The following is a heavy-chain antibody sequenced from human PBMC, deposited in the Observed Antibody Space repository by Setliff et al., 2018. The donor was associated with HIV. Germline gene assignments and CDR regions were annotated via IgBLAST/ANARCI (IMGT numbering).Heavy chain of an antibody. V-gene: IGHV4-4*07. CDR2: IYTSGST. CDR1: GGSFSSYY. Sequence: KPSETLSLTCTVSGGSFSSYYWSWIRQPAGKGLEWIGRIYTSGSTNYNPSLKSRVTMSVDASKNQFSLKLSSVTAADTAVYYCARDKRYYYDSSIYWYFDLWGRGTLVTVSS. CDR3: ARDKRYYYDSSIYWYFDL. J-gene: IGHJ2*01. D-gene: IGHD3-22*01.